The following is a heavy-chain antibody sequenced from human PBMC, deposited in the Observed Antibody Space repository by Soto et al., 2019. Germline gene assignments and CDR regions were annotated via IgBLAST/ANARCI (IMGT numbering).Heavy chain of an antibody. CDR3: ARSPIRLRGWFRFDP. CDR1: GYSFTSFG. CDR2: VNTYNGDT. J-gene: IGHJ5*02. D-gene: IGHD3-10*01. Sequence: QVQLVQSGGEVKKPGASVKVSCKTSGYSFTSFGVSWVRQAPGQGLEWMGWVNTYNGDTNYAQKFQGRVSIPTETSTSTSHMDLRSLGSDDPAVYSCARSPIRLRGWFRFDPWGQGTLVTVSS. V-gene: IGHV1-18*04.